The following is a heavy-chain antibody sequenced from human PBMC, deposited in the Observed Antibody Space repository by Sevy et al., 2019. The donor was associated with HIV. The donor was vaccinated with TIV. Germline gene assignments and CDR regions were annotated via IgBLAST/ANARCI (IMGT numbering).Heavy chain of an antibody. J-gene: IGHJ4*02. D-gene: IGHD6-19*01. CDR1: GFTFSSHA. Sequence: RLSCAASGFTFSSHAMHWVRQAPGKGLEWAAVISYDGSNKYHADSVKGRFTISRDNSKNTLYLQMNTLSVEDTAVYYCAREVALFSSGWYEYFDYWGQGTLVTVSS. CDR3: AREVALFSSGWYEYFDY. CDR2: ISYDGSNK. V-gene: IGHV3-30-3*01.